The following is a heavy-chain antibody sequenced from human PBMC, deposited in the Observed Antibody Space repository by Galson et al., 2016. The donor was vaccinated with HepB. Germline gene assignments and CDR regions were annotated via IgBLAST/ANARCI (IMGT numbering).Heavy chain of an antibody. CDR1: GGSFSGYY. V-gene: IGHV4-34*01. CDR3: ARGGSYYAPFES. CDR2: INPSGST. D-gene: IGHD1-26*01. J-gene: IGHJ4*02. Sequence: LSLTCAVYGGSFSGYYWTWIRQPPGKGLEWIGEINPSGSTNYNPSLKSRVTISEDMSKNQFSLKLRSVTAADTAVYYCARGGSYYAPFESWGQGTLVTVSS.